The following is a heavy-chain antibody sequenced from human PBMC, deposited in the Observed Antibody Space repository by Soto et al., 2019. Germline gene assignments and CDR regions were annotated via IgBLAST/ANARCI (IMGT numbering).Heavy chain of an antibody. Sequence: QVQLQESGPGRVKPSETLSLTCTVSGGSISSYYWSWIRQPPGKGLEWIGYIYYSGSTTYNPSLKSRVTISVDTSKNQFSLKLSSVTAADTAVYYCARGYGAYVSDYWGQGTLVTVSS. CDR2: IYYSGST. V-gene: IGHV4-59*01. J-gene: IGHJ4*02. CDR3: ARGYGAYVSDY. CDR1: GGSISSYY. D-gene: IGHD4-17*01.